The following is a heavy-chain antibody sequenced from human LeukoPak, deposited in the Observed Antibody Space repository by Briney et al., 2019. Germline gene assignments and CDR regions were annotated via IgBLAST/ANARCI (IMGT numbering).Heavy chain of an antibody. CDR2: IYSGGST. V-gene: IGHV3-53*01. Sequence: GGSLRLSCAASGFTFSSYAMSWVRQAPGKGLEWVSVIYSGGSTYYADSVKGRFTISRDNSKNTLYLQMNSLRAEDTAVYYCARNHQQWLVFDYWGQGTLVTVSS. D-gene: IGHD6-19*01. CDR3: ARNHQQWLVFDY. CDR1: GFTFSSYA. J-gene: IGHJ4*02.